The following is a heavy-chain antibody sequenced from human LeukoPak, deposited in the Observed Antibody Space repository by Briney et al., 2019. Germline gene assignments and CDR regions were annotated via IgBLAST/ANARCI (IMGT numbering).Heavy chain of an antibody. CDR2: IIPIFGTA. J-gene: IGHJ5*02. D-gene: IGHD4-23*01. CDR1: GGTFSSYA. CDR3: ARVIVDYGGTSVFFGWFAP. Sequence: SVKVSCKASGGTFSSYAISWVRQAPGQGLEWMGGIIPIFGTANYAQKFQGRVTITTDESTSTAYMELSSLRSEDTAVYYCARVIVDYGGTSVFFGWFAPWAQGTLVTVSS. V-gene: IGHV1-69*05.